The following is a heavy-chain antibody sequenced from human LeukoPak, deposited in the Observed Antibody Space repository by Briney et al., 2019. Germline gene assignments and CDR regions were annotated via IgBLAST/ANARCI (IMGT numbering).Heavy chain of an antibody. CDR2: INHSGST. J-gene: IGHJ6*03. Sequence: SETLSLTCAVYGGSFSGYYWSWIRQPPGKGLEWIGEINHSGSTNYNPSLKSRVTISVDTSKNQFSLKLSSVTAADTAVYYCARLGSVWFYYMDVWGKGTTVTISS. D-gene: IGHD2-8*01. V-gene: IGHV4-34*01. CDR1: GGSFSGYY. CDR3: ARLGSVWFYYMDV.